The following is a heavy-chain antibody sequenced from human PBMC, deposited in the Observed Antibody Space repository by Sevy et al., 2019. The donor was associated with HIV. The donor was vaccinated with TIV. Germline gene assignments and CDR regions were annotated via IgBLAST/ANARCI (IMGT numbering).Heavy chain of an antibody. CDR1: GFIFSGSA. V-gene: IGHV3-73*01. CDR2: IRSKAKSYAT. D-gene: IGHD2-15*01. J-gene: IGHJ4*02. CDR3: TRQAIYCRGNTCYHPYYFDS. Sequence: GGSLRLSCTASGFIFSGSAIHWVRQASGKGLEWVGRIRSKAKSYATAYAGSVKGRFTISRDDSKNTAYLQMNSLKTEVTALYYCTRQAIYCRGNTCYHPYYFDSWGQGTLVTVSS.